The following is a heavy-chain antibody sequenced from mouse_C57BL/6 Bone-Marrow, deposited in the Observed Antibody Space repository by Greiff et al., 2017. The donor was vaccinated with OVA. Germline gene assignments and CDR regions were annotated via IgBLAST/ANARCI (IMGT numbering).Heavy chain of an antibody. D-gene: IGHD1-1*01. J-gene: IGHJ2*01. V-gene: IGHV5-9-1*02. CDR3: TRENGSSYGYFDY. Sequence: EVKLEESGEGLVKPGGSLKLSCAASGFTFSSYAMSWVRQTPEKRLEWVAYISSGGDYIYYADTVKGRFTISRDNARNTLYLQMSSLKSEDTAMYYCTRENGSSYGYFDYWGQGTTLTVSS. CDR1: GFTFSSYA. CDR2: ISSGGDYI.